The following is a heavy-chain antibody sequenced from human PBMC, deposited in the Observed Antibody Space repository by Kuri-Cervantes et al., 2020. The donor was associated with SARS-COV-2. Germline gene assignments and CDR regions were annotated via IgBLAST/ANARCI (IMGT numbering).Heavy chain of an antibody. D-gene: IGHD2-2*01. V-gene: IGHV1-18*01. CDR1: GYTFTSYG. J-gene: IGHJ4*02. CDR3: ARGLRGYCSSTTCPGDY. Sequence: ASVKVSCKTSGYTFTSYGISWVRQAPGQGLEWMGWISAYNGNTNYAQKLQGRVTMTRNTSTSTAYMELSSLRSEDTAVYYCARGLRGYCSSTTCPGDYWGQGTLVTVSS. CDR2: ISAYNGNT.